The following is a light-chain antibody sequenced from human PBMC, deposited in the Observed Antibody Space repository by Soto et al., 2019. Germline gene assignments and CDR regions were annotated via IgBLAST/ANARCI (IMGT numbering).Light chain of an antibody. CDR2: KAS. Sequence: DIQMTQSPSTLSASVGDRVTITCRASQSISSWLAWYQQKPGKAPKLLIYKASSLESGVPSRFSGSGSGTEFILTISSLQPDDSATYFCQQYNTVSGTFGQGTKVEIK. CDR3: QQYNTVSGT. J-gene: IGKJ1*01. CDR1: QSISSW. V-gene: IGKV1-5*03.